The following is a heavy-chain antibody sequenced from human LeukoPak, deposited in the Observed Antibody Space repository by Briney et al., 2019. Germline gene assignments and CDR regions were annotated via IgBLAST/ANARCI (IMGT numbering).Heavy chain of an antibody. CDR1: GFTFSRYS. D-gene: IGHD1-26*01. CDR3: ARGSSNSGSYYNWFDP. V-gene: IGHV3-21*01. J-gene: IGHJ5*02. Sequence: PGGSLRLSCASSGFTFSRYSMHWVRQAPGKGLEWVSSISTRSSYIYYADSVKGRFSISRDNAKNSLYVQMNSLRAEDTAVYYCARGSSNSGSYYNWFDPWGQGTLVTVSS. CDR2: ISTRSSYI.